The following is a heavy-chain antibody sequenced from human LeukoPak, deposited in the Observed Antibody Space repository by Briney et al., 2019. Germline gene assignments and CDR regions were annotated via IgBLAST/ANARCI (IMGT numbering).Heavy chain of an antibody. D-gene: IGHD3-22*01. CDR2: ISYDGSNK. J-gene: IGHJ4*02. V-gene: IGHV3-30*18. CDR3: AKDNYYDSSGYDN. CDR1: GFTFSSYG. Sequence: GRSLRLSCAASGFTFSSYGMHWVRQAPGKGLEWVAVISYDGSNKYYADSVKGRFTISRDNSKNTLYLQMNSLRAEDTAVYYCAKDNYYDSSGYDNWGQGTLVTVSS.